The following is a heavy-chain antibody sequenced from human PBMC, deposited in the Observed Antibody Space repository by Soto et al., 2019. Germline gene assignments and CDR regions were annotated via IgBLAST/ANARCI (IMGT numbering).Heavy chain of an antibody. CDR1: GGTFSTYA. D-gene: IGHD5-18*01. J-gene: IGHJ6*02. CDR2: IIPIFGTA. Sequence: QVQLVQSGAEVKKPGSSVKVSCKASGGTFSTYAISWVRQAPGQGLEWVGGIIPIFGTANYAQKFQGRVTITADESTSTADMELSSLRSEDTAVYYCARAAYSYGTAYLSYYYGMDVWGQGTTVTVSS. V-gene: IGHV1-69*01. CDR3: ARAAYSYGTAYLSYYYGMDV.